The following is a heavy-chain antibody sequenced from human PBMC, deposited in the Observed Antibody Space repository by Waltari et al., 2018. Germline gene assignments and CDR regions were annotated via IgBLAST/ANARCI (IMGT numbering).Heavy chain of an antibody. CDR3: ARRWGYGAGSYWFDP. D-gene: IGHD3-10*01. CDR1: GGSISSSIYY. Sequence: QLQLQESDPGLVKPSSTLSLTCPVSGGSISSSIYYWGWTRQPPGTVLESIGSIYYSGSTYYNPALKCRVTITVDTSKTQFSLKLSSVTAADTAVYYCARRWGYGAGSYWFDPWGQGTLVTVSS. CDR2: IYYSGST. J-gene: IGHJ5*02. V-gene: IGHV4-39*01.